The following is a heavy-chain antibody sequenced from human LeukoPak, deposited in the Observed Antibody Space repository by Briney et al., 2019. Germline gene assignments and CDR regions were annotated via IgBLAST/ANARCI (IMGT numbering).Heavy chain of an antibody. CDR1: GFTFSSYA. D-gene: IGHD3-10*01. V-gene: IGHV3-30-3*01. CDR2: MSYDGSNK. J-gene: IGHJ4*02. Sequence: GRSLRLSCAASGFTFSSYAMHWVRQAPGKGLEWVAVMSYDGSNKYYADSVKGRFTISRDNSKNTLYLQMNSLRAEDTAVYYCARESHGSGSYPAGYFDYWGQGTLVTVSS. CDR3: ARESHGSGSYPAGYFDY.